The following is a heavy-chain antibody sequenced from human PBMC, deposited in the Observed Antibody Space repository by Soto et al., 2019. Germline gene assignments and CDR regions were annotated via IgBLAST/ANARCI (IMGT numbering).Heavy chain of an antibody. V-gene: IGHV4-59*08. CDR3: ARLKEWLLFRWFDL. Sequence: PSETLSLTCTVSGGSISSYYWSWIRQPPGKGLEWIGYIYYSGSTNYNPSLKSRVTISVDTSKNQFSLKLSSVTAADTAVYYCARLKEWLLFRWFDLWGQGTLVTVSS. CDR1: GGSISSYY. D-gene: IGHD3-3*01. CDR2: IYYSGST. J-gene: IGHJ5*02.